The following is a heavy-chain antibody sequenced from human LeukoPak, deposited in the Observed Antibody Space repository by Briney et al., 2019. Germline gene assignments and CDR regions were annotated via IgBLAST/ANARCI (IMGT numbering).Heavy chain of an antibody. CDR2: IYYSGGT. J-gene: IGHJ4*02. V-gene: IGHV4-59*08. CDR3: ASLTGDYYDSSGYYFDY. Sequence: SETLSLTCTVSGGSISSYYWSWIRQPPGKGLEWIGYIYYSGGTNYNPSLKSRITISVDTSKNQFSLKLSSVTAADTAVYYCASLTGDYYDSSGYYFDYWGQGTLVTVSS. CDR1: GGSISSYY. D-gene: IGHD3-22*01.